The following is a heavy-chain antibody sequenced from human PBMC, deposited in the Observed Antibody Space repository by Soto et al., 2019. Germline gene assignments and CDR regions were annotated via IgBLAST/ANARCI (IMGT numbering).Heavy chain of an antibody. CDR2: INAGNGNT. CDR1: GYTFTSYA. D-gene: IGHD6-19*01. Sequence: QVQLAQSGAEVKKPGASVKVSCKASGYTFTSYAMHWVRQAPGQRLEWMGWINAGNGNTKYSQKFQGRVTITRDTSASTAYMELSSLRSEDTAVYYCARLYSSGWYSSSVFDYWGQGTLVTVSS. J-gene: IGHJ4*02. V-gene: IGHV1-3*01. CDR3: ARLYSSGWYSSSVFDY.